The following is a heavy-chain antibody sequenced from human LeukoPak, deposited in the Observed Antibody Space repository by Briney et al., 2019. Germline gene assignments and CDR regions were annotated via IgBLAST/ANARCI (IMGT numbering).Heavy chain of an antibody. CDR2: ISAYNGNT. Sequence: ASVKVSCKASGYTFTSYAMHWVRQAPGQGLEWMGWISAYNGNTNYAQKLQGRVTMTTDTSTSTAYMELRSLRSDDTAVYYCARDPHPGSGWFNWGQGTLVTVSS. J-gene: IGHJ4*02. V-gene: IGHV1-18*01. D-gene: IGHD6-19*01. CDR1: GYTFTSYA. CDR3: ARDPHPGSGWFN.